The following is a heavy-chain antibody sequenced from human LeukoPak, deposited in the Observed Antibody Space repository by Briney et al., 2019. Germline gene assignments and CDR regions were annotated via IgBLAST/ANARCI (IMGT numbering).Heavy chain of an antibody. Sequence: SETLSLTCTVSGGSISSYYWSWIRQPPGKGLEWIGYIYYSGSTNYNPSLKSRVTISVDTSKNQFSLKLSSVTAADTAVYYCARARGSYDSSGYYGLLLDYWGQGTLVTVSS. CDR1: GGSISSYY. J-gene: IGHJ4*02. CDR3: ARARGSYDSSGYYGLLLDY. CDR2: IYYSGST. D-gene: IGHD3-22*01. V-gene: IGHV4-59*01.